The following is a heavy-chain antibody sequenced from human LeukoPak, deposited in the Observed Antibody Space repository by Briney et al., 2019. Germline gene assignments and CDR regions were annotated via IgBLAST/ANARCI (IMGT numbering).Heavy chain of an antibody. CDR1: GGSITSDDYY. CDR3: ARDAFGDYYDATGYWIFDY. J-gene: IGHJ4*02. V-gene: IGHV4-30-4*01. CDR2: ISYSGIT. Sequence: SETLSLTCTVSGGSITSDDYYWTWIRQPPGKGLEWIGHISYSGITSYNPSLKSRVTMSVDTSRNQFSLRLTSVTAADTAVYYCARDAFGDYYDATGYWIFDYWGQGSLVTVSS. D-gene: IGHD3-22*01.